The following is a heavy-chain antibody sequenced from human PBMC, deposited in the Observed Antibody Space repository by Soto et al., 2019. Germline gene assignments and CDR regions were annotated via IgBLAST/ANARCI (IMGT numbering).Heavy chain of an antibody. J-gene: IGHJ6*02. CDR2: IYPGDSDT. Sequence: GASLQNSEERSVENFSSPWTRWGRQKPGKSLELMGIIYPGDSDTRYSPSFQGQVTISADKSISTAYLQWSSLKASDTAMYYCAGGGVRGVITRTRDYYGMDVWGQGTTVTVSS. CDR3: AGGGVRGVITRTRDYYGMDV. D-gene: IGHD3-10*01. CDR1: VENFSSPW. V-gene: IGHV5-51*01.